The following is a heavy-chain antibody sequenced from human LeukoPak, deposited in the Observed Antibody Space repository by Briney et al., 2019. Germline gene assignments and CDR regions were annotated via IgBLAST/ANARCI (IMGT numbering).Heavy chain of an antibody. CDR3: ARDIRYSWNY. D-gene: IGHD1-20*01. V-gene: IGHV4-39*07. J-gene: IGHJ4*02. CDR2: IFYGGST. CDR1: GGSIISNSYY. Sequence: SETLSLTCTVSGGSIISNSYYWGWIRQPPGEGLEWIGSIFYGGSTYYNPSLKSRVTISVDTSKNQFSLNLSSVTAADTAVYYCARDIRYSWNYWGQGTLVTVSS.